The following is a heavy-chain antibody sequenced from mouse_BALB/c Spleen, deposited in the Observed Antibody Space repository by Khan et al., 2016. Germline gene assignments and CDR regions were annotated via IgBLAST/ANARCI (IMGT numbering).Heavy chain of an antibody. Sequence: QVQLQQSGAELARPGASVKLSCKASGYTFTSYWMHWVKQRPGQGLEWIGAIYPGDGDTRYTQKFKGKATLTADKSSSTAYMQLSSLASEDSAVYYCARGAGGYYSMDYWGQGTSVTVSS. CDR1: GYTFTSYW. D-gene: IGHD1-1*02. J-gene: IGHJ4*01. CDR3: ARGAGGYYSMDY. CDR2: IYPGDGDT. V-gene: IGHV1-87*01.